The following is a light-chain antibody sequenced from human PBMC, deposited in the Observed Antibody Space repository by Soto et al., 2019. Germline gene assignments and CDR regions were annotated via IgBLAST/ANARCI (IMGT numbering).Light chain of an antibody. CDR2: EVS. V-gene: IGLV2-14*01. Sequence: QSVLAQPSSVSGSPGQLITISCTGTSTDVGGYNYVSWYQHHPGKGPKLIIYEVSNRPSGVSDRFSGSKSGNKASLIISNLEAEDESDYYCGSYTSTDTPLVFGTGTKGTVL. CDR1: STDVGGYNY. CDR3: GSYTSTDTPLV. J-gene: IGLJ1*01.